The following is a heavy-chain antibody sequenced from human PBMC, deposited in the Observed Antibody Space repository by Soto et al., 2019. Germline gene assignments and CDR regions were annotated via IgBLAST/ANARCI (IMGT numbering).Heavy chain of an antibody. J-gene: IGHJ6*02. CDR1: GGSISSSNW. CDR3: AREAASIAATYYYYYGMDV. V-gene: IGHV4-4*02. D-gene: IGHD6-6*01. Sequence: QVQLQESGPGLVKPSGTLSLTCAVSGGSISSSNWWSWVRQPPGKGLEWIGDIYHSGSTNYNPSLKSRVTISVDKSKNQFSLKLSSVTAADTAVYYCAREAASIAATYYYYYGMDVWGQGTTVTVSS. CDR2: IYHSGST.